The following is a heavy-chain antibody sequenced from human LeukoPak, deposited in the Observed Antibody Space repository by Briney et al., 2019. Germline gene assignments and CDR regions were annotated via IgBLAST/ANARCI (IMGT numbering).Heavy chain of an antibody. V-gene: IGHV3-23*01. CDR2: ISGSGAYT. J-gene: IGHJ4*02. CDR3: AKAHFEYSSSWYHY. Sequence: GGSLRLSCAASGFTFSNYAMSWVRQAPGEGLEWVSAISGSGAYTYYADSVKGRFTISRDNSKNTLYLQVNSLRAEDTAVYYCAKAHFEYSSSWYHYWGQGTLVTVSS. D-gene: IGHD6-13*01. CDR1: GFTFSNYA.